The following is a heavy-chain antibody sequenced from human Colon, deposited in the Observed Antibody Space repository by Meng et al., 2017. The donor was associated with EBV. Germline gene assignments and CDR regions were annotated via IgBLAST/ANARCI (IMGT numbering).Heavy chain of an antibody. J-gene: IGHJ4*02. Sequence: QLPLQESGPGLVKPSETLPLTCTVSGGSISSSSYSCAWIRQPPGKGLEWIGGISYGGSTSYNPSLKSRVTISIDTSKNQFSLSLTSVTPEDTAVYYCARVAVGISSFDYWGQGTLVTVSS. CDR3: ARVAVGISSFDY. D-gene: IGHD1-26*01. CDR2: ISYGGST. CDR1: GGSISSSSYS. V-gene: IGHV4-39*07.